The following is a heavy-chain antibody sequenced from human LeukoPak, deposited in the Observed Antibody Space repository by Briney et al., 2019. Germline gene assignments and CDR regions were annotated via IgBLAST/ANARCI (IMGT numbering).Heavy chain of an antibody. CDR1: GYSFTSYW. V-gene: IGHV5-51*01. D-gene: IGHD3-10*01. J-gene: IGHJ4*02. Sequence: GESLKISCKGSGYSFTSYWIGWVRQMPGKGLEWMGIIYPGDSKSRYSPSFQGQVTISADKSISTAYLQWSSLKASDTGVYYCARHPPYYYGSGTEFDFWGQGTLVTVSS. CDR2: IYPGDSKS. CDR3: ARHPPYYYGSGTEFDF.